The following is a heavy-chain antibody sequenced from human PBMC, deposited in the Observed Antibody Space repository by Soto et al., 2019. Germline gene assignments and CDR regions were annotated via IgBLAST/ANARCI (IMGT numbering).Heavy chain of an antibody. CDR1: GDSITRSGFY. Sequence: QLHLHESGPGLVKPSETLSLSCSVSGDSITRSGFYWAWIRRPPGKELEWIGSMYHTGSTYYKPSLESRLTMSVDTSKSQFSLRLTSMTAADAGVYFCARVRGGDTHVFDFWGQGAQVTVSS. CDR2: MYHTGST. V-gene: IGHV4-39*01. J-gene: IGHJ4*02. CDR3: ARVRGGDTHVFDF. D-gene: IGHD3-10*01.